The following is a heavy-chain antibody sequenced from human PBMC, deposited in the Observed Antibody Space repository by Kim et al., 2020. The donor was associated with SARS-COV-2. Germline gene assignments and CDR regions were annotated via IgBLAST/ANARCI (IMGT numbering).Heavy chain of an antibody. D-gene: IGHD6-13*01. Sequence: DSVKGRFTISRDNSKNTLYLQMNSLRAEDTAVYYCAREEGEYSSSWYFDYWGQGTLVTVSS. CDR3: AREEGEYSSSWYFDY. V-gene: IGHV3-30*07. J-gene: IGHJ4*02.